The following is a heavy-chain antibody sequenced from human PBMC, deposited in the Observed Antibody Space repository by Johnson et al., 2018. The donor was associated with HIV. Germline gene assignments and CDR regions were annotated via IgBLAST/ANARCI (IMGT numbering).Heavy chain of an antibody. J-gene: IGHJ3*02. CDR3: ATHLNDYGDTLTDDAFDI. CDR1: GFSVRNNY. CDR2: ISGSGGST. V-gene: IGHV3-23*04. D-gene: IGHD4-17*01. Sequence: VQLVESGGGVVQPGGSLRLSCAVSGFSVRNNYMSWVRQAPGKGLEWVSVISGSGGSTYYADSVKGRFTISRDNSRNTLYLQINNLRAEDTAVYYCATHLNDYGDTLTDDAFDIWGQGTLVTVSS.